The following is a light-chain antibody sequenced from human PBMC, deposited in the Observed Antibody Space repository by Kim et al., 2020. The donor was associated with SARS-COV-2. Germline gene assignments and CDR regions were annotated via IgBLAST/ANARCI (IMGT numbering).Light chain of an antibody. J-gene: IGKJ5*01. Sequence: SPGDSATLACRASQSVASHLAWYQQTPGQAPRLLIYYASTRATGLPARFSGSGSGTEFTLTISSLQSEDFAVYYCQQYNNWPPITFGQGTRLEIK. V-gene: IGKV3-15*01. CDR3: QQYNNWPPIT. CDR1: QSVASH. CDR2: YAS.